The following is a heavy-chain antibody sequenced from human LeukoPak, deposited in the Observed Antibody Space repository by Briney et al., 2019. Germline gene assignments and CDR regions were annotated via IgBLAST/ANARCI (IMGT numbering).Heavy chain of an antibody. V-gene: IGHV1-3*01. D-gene: IGHD6-19*01. CDR3: ARGAGSHYYYHMDV. J-gene: IGHJ6*03. CDR1: GYTFTSYA. Sequence: GASVKVSCKASGYTFTSYAMHWVRQAPGQRLEWMGWINAGNGNTKYSQEFQGRVTITRDTSINTAYMELSGLRSGDTAIYYCARGAGSHYYYHMDVWGKGTTVTVSS. CDR2: INAGNGNT.